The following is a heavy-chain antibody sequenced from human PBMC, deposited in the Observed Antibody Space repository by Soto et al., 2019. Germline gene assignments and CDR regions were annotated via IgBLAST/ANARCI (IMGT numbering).Heavy chain of an antibody. Sequence: LRLSCAASGFTFSSYWMSWVRQAPGKGLEWVANIKQDGSEKYYVDSVKGRFTISRDNAKNSLYLQMNSLRAEDTAVCYCSGGSPGYYCAMEVWGQGTKVTVSS. D-gene: IGHD2-15*01. J-gene: IGHJ6*02. CDR1: GFTFSSYW. V-gene: IGHV3-7*01. CDR3: SGGSPGYYCAMEV. CDR2: IKQDGSEK.